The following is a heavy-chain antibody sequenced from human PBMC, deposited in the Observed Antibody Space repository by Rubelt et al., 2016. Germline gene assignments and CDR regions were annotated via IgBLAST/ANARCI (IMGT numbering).Heavy chain of an antibody. J-gene: IGHJ4*02. CDR3: ARGPDYGTRIDYVDH. V-gene: IGHV3-21*01. CDR1: GFTFSSYS. CDR2: ISSSSSYI. Sequence: EVQLVESGGGLVQPGGSLRLSCEGSGFTFSSYSMNWVRQAPGKGLEWVSSISSSSSYIYYADSVKGRFTISRDNAKNSLYLQMNSLRAEDTAVDYCARGPDYGTRIDYVDHWGQGTLVTVSS. D-gene: IGHD4-17*01.